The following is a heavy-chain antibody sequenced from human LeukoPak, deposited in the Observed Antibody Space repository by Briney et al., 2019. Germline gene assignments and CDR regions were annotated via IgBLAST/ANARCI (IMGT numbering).Heavy chain of an antibody. CDR2: ISGGGRMT. D-gene: IGHD2-15*01. CDR3: ARDHDVVVVAATFDY. CDR1: GFTSISYA. J-gene: IGHJ4*02. Sequence: PGGSLRLSCAHSGFTSISYAMTWVRQAPGKGLEWVSSISGGGRMTYYADSVKGRFTISRDNAKNSLYLQMNSLRAEDTAVYYCARDHDVVVVAATFDYWGQGTLVTVSS. V-gene: IGHV3-23*01.